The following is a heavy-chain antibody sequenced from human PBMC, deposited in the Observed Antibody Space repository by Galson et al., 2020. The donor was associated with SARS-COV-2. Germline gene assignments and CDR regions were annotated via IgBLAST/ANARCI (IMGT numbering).Heavy chain of an antibody. V-gene: IGHV4-4*02. J-gene: IGHJ5*02. CDR3: ARSDTLRRYLPFAP. D-gene: IGHD1-20*01. CDR1: GDTISSNYW. Sequence: SETLSLTCAVSGDTISSNYWWNWVRQPPGKGLEWTGKIYHRGNSNHNPSLESRVTISIDKSRNQFSLKLNSVTAADTAVYYCARSDTLRRYLPFAPWGQGTLVAVSS. CDR2: IYHRGNS.